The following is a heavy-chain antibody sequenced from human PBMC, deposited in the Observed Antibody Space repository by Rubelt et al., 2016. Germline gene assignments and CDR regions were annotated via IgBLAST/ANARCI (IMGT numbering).Heavy chain of an antibody. J-gene: IGHJ4*02. Sequence: QLQVQESGPGLVKPSETLSLTCTVSGGSIHGYYWSWIRQPPGKGLEFIGYIYYHGSTNYNPSLKSRVSMSVDTSKNPFSLKIYVVGAADTAGYYCAKHQRSHSTSPVWDYGGQGILVTVSS. CDR1: GGSIHGYY. CDR3: AKHQRSHSTSPVWDY. V-gene: IGHV4-59*08. D-gene: IGHD2-8*01. CDR2: IYYHGST.